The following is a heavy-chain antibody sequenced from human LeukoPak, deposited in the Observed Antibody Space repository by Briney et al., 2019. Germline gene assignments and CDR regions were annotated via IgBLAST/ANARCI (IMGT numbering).Heavy chain of an antibody. J-gene: IGHJ3*01. CDR1: GFTFSGFW. CDR2: INSDGSEG. CDR3: ARSSYNSSSSV. V-gene: IGHV3-7*03. D-gene: IGHD6-6*01. Sequence: GGSLRLSCAVSGFTFSGFWMSWSRQAPGKGLEWVASINSDGSEGYYADVVKGRFTISRDNAKNSLYLQINSLRAEDTAVYYCARSSYNSSSSVWGQGTMVTVSS.